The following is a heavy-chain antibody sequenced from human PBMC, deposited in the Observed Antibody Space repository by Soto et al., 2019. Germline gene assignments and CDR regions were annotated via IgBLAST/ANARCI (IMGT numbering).Heavy chain of an antibody. J-gene: IGHJ6*02. CDR2: SNPHRGDT. CDR3: ARGRTVNFYGMDG. D-gene: IGHD4-17*01. CDR1: GYTFTDHY. Sequence: QVQLVQSGAEVKKPGASVKVSYVASGYTFTDHYIHWVRQAPGQGLEWRGWSNPHRGDTIYAQKFQGRVTLTRDTSISTAYMELSRLRSDDTAVYYCARGRTVNFYGMDGWGQGTTVTVSS. V-gene: IGHV1-2*02.